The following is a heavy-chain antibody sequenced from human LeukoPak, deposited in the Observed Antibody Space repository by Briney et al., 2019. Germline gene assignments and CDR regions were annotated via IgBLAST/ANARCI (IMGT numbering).Heavy chain of an antibody. Sequence: GRCLRLSCAASGFTFSSYGMHWVRQAPGKGLEWVAVISYDGSNKYYADSVKGRFTISRDNSKNTLYLQMNSLRAEDTAVYYCAKAPTYYYDSSGYFDYWGQGTLVTVSS. D-gene: IGHD3-22*01. J-gene: IGHJ4*02. CDR3: AKAPTYYYDSSGYFDY. V-gene: IGHV3-30*18. CDR1: GFTFSSYG. CDR2: ISYDGSNK.